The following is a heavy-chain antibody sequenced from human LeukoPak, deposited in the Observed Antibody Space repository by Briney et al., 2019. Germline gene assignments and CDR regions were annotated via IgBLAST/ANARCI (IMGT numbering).Heavy chain of an antibody. D-gene: IGHD3-22*01. CDR2: ISYSGST. J-gene: IGHJ4*02. CDR3: ARRRDYYDSGVYKGPFFDY. Sequence: SETLSLTCTVSGGSISSYYWSWIRQPPGKGLEWIGYISYSGSTNFNPSLKSRVTISVDTSKNQFSLKLSSVTASDTAVYYCARRRDYYDSGVYKGPFFDYWGQGTLVTVSS. CDR1: GGSISSYY. V-gene: IGHV4-59*01.